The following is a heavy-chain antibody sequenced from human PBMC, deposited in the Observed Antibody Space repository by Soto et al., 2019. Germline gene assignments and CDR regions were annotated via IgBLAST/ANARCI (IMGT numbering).Heavy chain of an antibody. J-gene: IGHJ4*02. CDR3: AGDFEGGGQLVGGFDC. CDR2: ISGHNGNT. V-gene: IGHV1-18*01. Sequence: QVQLVQSGTEVKKPGASVKVSCKASGYTFTRFGINWVRQAPGQGLEWMGWISGHNGNTHSAQNFQGRFTVATDTGTSRAYMELRSLRLDDTAVYYCAGDFEGGGQLVGGFDCWGQGTLVTVSS. D-gene: IGHD6-6*01. CDR1: GYTFTRFG.